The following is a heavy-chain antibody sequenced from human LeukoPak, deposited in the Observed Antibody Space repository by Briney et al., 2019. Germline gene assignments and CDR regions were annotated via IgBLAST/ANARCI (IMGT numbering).Heavy chain of an antibody. V-gene: IGHV4-4*07. CDR1: GYSISSSYY. Sequence: SETLSLTCTVSGYSISSSYYWSWIRQPAGKGLEWIRRIYTSGSTNYNPSLKSRVTMSVDTSKNQFSLKLSSVTAADTAVYYCARDWVVWFGEFGDWFDPWGQGTLVTVSS. CDR3: ARDWVVWFGEFGDWFDP. J-gene: IGHJ5*02. D-gene: IGHD3-10*01. CDR2: IYTSGST.